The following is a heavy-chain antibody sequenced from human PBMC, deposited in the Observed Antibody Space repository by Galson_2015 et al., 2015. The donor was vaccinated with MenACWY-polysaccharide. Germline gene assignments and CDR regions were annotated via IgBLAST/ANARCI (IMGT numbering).Heavy chain of an antibody. CDR2: IADNTGDP. Sequence: PVQPPCTASGSTFSTYAINWLRQAPGQGLEWLAWIADNTGDPTYAEAFTGRFVFSSDTSVSTAYLQISSLKAEDAAVYYCARDTKQYPTALSMGGLDFWGQGTLVTVSS. CDR1: GSTFSTYA. J-gene: IGHJ4*01. D-gene: IGHD1-26*01. V-gene: IGHV7-4-1*02. CDR3: ARDTKQYPTALSMGGLDF.